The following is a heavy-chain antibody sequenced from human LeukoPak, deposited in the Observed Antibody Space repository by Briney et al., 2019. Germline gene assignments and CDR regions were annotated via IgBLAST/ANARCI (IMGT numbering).Heavy chain of an antibody. V-gene: IGHV4-34*01. CDR2: INHSGST. CDR1: GGSFSGYY. CDR3: ARGYQGFWRPYYYYYMDV. D-gene: IGHD3-3*01. J-gene: IGHJ6*03. Sequence: SETLSLTCAVYGGSFSGYYWSWIRQPPGKGLEWIGEINHSGSTNYNPSLKSRVTISVDTPKNQFSLKLSSVTAADTAVYYCARGYQGFWRPYYYYYMDVWGKGTTVTVSS.